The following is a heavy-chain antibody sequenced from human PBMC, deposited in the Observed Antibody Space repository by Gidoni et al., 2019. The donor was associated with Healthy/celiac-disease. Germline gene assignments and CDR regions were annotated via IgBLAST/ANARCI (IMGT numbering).Heavy chain of an antibody. CDR3: ARHLRPPRGGAYWYFDL. D-gene: IGHD2-15*01. V-gene: IGHV5-51*01. Sequence: EVQLVQSGAEVKKPGESLKISCKGSGYSFTSYWIGLVRQMPGKGLEWMGIIYPGDSDTRYSPSFQGQVTISADKSISTAYLQWSSLKASDTAMYYCARHLRPPRGGAYWYFDLWGRGTLVTVSS. CDR2: IYPGDSDT. CDR1: GYSFTSYW. J-gene: IGHJ2*01.